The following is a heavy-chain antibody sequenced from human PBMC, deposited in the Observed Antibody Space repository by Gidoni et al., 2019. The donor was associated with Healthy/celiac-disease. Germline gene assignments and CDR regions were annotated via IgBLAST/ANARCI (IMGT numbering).Heavy chain of an antibody. J-gene: IGHJ4*02. CDR2: ITQDGSEK. V-gene: IGHV3-7*03. D-gene: IGHD5-18*01. CDR1: GFTVSRYW. Sequence: EVQLVESGGGLVQPGGSLRLSGAASGFTVSRYWMSWVRKAPGKGLEWVANITQDGSEKYYVDSVKGRFTISRDNAKNSLYLRMNSLRAEDPAVYYCARDRRDTAMVTGLPLDYWGQGTLVTVSS. CDR3: ARDRRDTAMVTGLPLDY.